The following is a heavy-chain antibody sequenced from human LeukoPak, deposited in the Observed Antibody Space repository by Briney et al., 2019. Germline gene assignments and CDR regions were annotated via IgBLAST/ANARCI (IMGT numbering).Heavy chain of an antibody. D-gene: IGHD2-15*01. Sequence: PSETLSLTCTVSGGSISSYYWSWIRQPAGKGLEWIGRIYTSGSTNYNPSLKSRVTMSVDTSKNQFSLKLSSVTAADTAVYYCARDDCSGGSCYRAFDYWGQGTLVTVSS. CDR2: IYTSGST. J-gene: IGHJ4*02. CDR3: ARDDCSGGSCYRAFDY. CDR1: GGSISSYY. V-gene: IGHV4-4*07.